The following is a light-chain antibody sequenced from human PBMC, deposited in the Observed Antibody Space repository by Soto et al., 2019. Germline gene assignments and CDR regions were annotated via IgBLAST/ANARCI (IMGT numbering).Light chain of an antibody. V-gene: IGKV1-33*01. CDR3: QQYDILPIT. Sequence: DIQITQSPASVSSSVADRFTITCQASQDISNYLNWYQQKPGKAPKLLIYDASNLEAGVPSRFSGSGSGTHFTFTISSLQTEDIGTYYCQQYDILPITFGRGTRLEIK. J-gene: IGKJ5*01. CDR1: QDISNY. CDR2: DAS.